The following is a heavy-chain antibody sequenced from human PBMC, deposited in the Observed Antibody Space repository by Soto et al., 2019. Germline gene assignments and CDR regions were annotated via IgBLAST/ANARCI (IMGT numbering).Heavy chain of an antibody. Sequence: GASVKVSCKASGYTFTSYGISWVRQAPGQGLEWMGWISAYNGNTNYAQKLQGRVTMTTDTSTSTAYMELRSLRSDDTAVYYCARDAPEGIAVAGNPDDYYYYYGMDVWGQGTTVTV. J-gene: IGHJ6*02. CDR1: GYTFTSYG. D-gene: IGHD6-19*01. CDR3: ARDAPEGIAVAGNPDDYYYYYGMDV. CDR2: ISAYNGNT. V-gene: IGHV1-18*01.